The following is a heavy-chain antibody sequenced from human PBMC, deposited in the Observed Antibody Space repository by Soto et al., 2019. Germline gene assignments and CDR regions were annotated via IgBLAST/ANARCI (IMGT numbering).Heavy chain of an antibody. CDR3: AFWCYFD. CDR2: INPGNGNT. D-gene: IGHD3-3*01. Sequence: AAGKPRCKACGNTITSYGINWGLQAPGRGLEWMGWINPGNGNTKYSQQFQGRVIIDRDTSASTAYMELSSLRSEDTAVYYCAFWCYFD. CDR1: GNTITSYG. J-gene: IGHJ2*01. V-gene: IGHV1-3*01.